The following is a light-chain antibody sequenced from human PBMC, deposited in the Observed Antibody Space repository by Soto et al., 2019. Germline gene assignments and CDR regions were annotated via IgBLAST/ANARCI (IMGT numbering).Light chain of an antibody. Sequence: QSALTQPASVSGSPGQSITISCTGTSGDIGGYNYVSWYQQHPGKAPKLLISEVTNRPSGVSNRFSGSKSGNTASLTISGLQAEDEADYYCSSYTSSSTVVFGGGTKLTVL. J-gene: IGLJ2*01. CDR2: EVT. CDR1: SGDIGGYNY. CDR3: SSYTSSSTVV. V-gene: IGLV2-14*01.